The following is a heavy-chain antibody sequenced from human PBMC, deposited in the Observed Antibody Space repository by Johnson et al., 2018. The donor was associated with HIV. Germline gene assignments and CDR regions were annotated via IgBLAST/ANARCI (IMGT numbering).Heavy chain of an antibody. CDR1: GFSVNSTY. V-gene: IGHV3-66*01. CDR3: AREGVAVAGTPDAFDL. J-gene: IGHJ3*01. Sequence: VQLVESGGGLVQPGGSLRLSCAASGFSVNSTYMSWVRQAPGRGLEWVSVFYSGGSAFYADSVKGRFILSRDTSKNTLFLQLNSLRAEDTAVYYWAREGVAVAGTPDAFDLWGKGTMVIVSS. D-gene: IGHD6-19*01. CDR2: FYSGGSA.